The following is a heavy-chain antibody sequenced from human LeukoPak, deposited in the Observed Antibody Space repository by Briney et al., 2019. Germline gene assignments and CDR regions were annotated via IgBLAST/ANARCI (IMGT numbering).Heavy chain of an antibody. Sequence: GGSLRLSCEASGFTFDDYGMHWVRQAPGKGVEWGSGISWNSDNIGYADSVKGRFTISRDNAKHSLYLQMNSLRAEDTALYYCAKDAGCSGGSCYSEFDYWGQGTLVTVSS. CDR3: AKDAGCSGGSCYSEFDY. V-gene: IGHV3-9*01. CDR2: ISWNSDNI. CDR1: GFTFDDYG. J-gene: IGHJ4*02. D-gene: IGHD2-15*01.